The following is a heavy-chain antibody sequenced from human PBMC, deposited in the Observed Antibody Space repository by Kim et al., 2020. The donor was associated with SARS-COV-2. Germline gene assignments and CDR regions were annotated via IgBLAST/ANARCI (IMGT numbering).Heavy chain of an antibody. CDR1: GFTFSSYG. Sequence: GGSLRLSCAASGFTFSSYGMHWVRQAPGKGLEWVAVIWYDGSNKYYADSVKGRFTISRNNSKHTLYLQMNSLGAEDTAVDYCARDFAFGAPGRDVFDYWGQGTLLTASS. D-gene: IGHD3-3*01. CDR3: ARDFAFGAPGRDVFDY. J-gene: IGHJ4*02. CDR2: IWYDGSNK. V-gene: IGHV3-33*01.